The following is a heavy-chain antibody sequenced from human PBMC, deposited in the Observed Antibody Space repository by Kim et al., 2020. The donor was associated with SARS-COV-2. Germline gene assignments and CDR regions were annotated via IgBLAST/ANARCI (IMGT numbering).Heavy chain of an antibody. Sequence: SVKVSCKASGDTFKSQTFTWVRQAPGQGLEWMGEIIPVFGRVNHAQKFQGRVTITADESTSTAYMHLGSLRFDDTAVYYCAREYYESRAYPPPQFYDSWGRETLVIVS. D-gene: IGHD3-22*01. CDR3: AREYYESRAYPPPQFYDS. CDR1: GDTFKSQT. V-gene: IGHV1-69*13. J-gene: IGHJ5*01. CDR2: IIPVFGRV.